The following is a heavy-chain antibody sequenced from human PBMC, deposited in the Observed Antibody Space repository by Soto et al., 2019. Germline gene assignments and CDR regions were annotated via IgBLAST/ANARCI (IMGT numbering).Heavy chain of an antibody. CDR3: AISGYGDSSGWLYYFDD. CDR2: IDPSDSYT. Sequence: GESLKISCKGSGYSFTSYWISWVRQMPGKGLEWMGRIDPSDSYTNYSPSFQGHVTISADKSISTAYLQWSSLKASDTAMYYCAISGYGDSSGWLYYFDDWGQGTLVTVSS. CDR1: GYSFTSYW. D-gene: IGHD6-19*01. V-gene: IGHV5-10-1*01. J-gene: IGHJ4*02.